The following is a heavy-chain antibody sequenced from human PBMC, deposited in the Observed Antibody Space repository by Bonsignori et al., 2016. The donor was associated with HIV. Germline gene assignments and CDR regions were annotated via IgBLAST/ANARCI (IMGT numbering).Heavy chain of an antibody. CDR3: AKPRYYDFWSGSTPEYYFDY. Sequence: GESLKISCAASGFTFSSYGMHWVRQAPGKGLEWVAFIRYDGSNKYYADSVKGRFTISRDNSKNTLYLQMNSLRAEDTAVYYCAKPRYYDFWSGSTPEYYFDYWGQGTLVTVSS. D-gene: IGHD3-3*01. J-gene: IGHJ4*02. CDR1: GFTFSSYG. CDR2: IRYDGSNK. V-gene: IGHV3-30*02.